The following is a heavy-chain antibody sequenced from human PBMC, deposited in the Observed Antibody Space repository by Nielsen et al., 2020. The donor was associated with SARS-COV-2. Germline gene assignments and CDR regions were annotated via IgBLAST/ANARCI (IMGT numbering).Heavy chain of an antibody. CDR1: GFTVSSNY. CDR3: AVMGFGELSPLSY. D-gene: IGHD3-10*01. Sequence: GESLKISCAASGFTVSSNYMSWVRQAPGKGLEWVSVIYSGGSTYYADSVKGRFTISRDNSKNTLYLQMNSLRAEDTAVYYCAVMGFGELSPLSYWGQGTLVTVSS. J-gene: IGHJ4*02. CDR2: IYSGGST. V-gene: IGHV3-53*01.